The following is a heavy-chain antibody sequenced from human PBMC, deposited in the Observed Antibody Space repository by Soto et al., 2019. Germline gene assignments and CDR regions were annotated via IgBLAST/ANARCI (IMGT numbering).Heavy chain of an antibody. Sequence: QVQLQESGPGLVKPSETLSLTCTVSGGSISSYYWSWIRQPPGKGLEWIGYIYYSGSTNYNPSLKSRVTISVDTSKNQFSLKLSSVTAADTAVYYCARSSSSLWDGIFYFDYWGQGTLVTVSS. V-gene: IGHV4-59*01. J-gene: IGHJ4*02. CDR1: GGSISSYY. CDR3: ARSSSSLWDGIFYFDY. CDR2: IYYSGST. D-gene: IGHD6-6*01.